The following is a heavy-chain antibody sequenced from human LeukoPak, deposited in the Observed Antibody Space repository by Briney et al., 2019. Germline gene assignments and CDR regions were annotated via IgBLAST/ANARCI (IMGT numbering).Heavy chain of an antibody. CDR1: GYTFTSYY. Sequence: GASVKVSCKASGYTFTSYYMHWVRQAPGQGLEWMGIINPSGGSTSYAQKFQGRVTMTRDMSTSTVYMELSSLRSEDTAVYYCARDRGSGSYYRTPADWGQGTLVTVSS. J-gene: IGHJ4*02. D-gene: IGHD3-10*01. CDR2: INPSGGST. V-gene: IGHV1-46*01. CDR3: ARDRGSGSYYRTPAD.